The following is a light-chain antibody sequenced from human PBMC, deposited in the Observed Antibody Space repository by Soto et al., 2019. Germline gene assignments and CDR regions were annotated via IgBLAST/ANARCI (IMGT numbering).Light chain of an antibody. CDR3: QFYGSSLIT. CDR2: GAS. Sequence: EVVLTQSPGTLSLSPGERVTLSCRASQSVSSNLAWYQQKPGQAPRLLIYGASTRATGTPDRFSGSGSGTDFTLTISRLEPEDSAVYYCQFYGSSLITFGQGTRLEIK. V-gene: IGKV3-20*01. CDR1: QSVSSN. J-gene: IGKJ5*01.